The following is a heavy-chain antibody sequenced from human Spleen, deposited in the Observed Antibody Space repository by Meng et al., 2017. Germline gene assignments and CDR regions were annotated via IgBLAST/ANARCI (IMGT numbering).Heavy chain of an antibody. Sequence: VQLVQSGADVKKPGASVKVSCKASGYNYTHYQMDWVRQAPGQGLEWMGWIHPSGNANYAQKFQGRVTMTTDTSTTTAYMELRSLRSDDSALYYCVKHSSDWSLDSWGQGTLVTVSS. CDR3: VKHSSDWSLDS. J-gene: IGHJ4*02. CDR2: IHPSGNA. D-gene: IGHD6-19*01. CDR1: GYNYTHYQ. V-gene: IGHV1-18*01.